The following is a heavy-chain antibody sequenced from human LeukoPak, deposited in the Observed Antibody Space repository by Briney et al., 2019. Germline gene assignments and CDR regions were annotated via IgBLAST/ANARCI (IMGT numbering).Heavy chain of an antibody. CDR2: ISAYNGNT. CDR1: GHTFTSYG. Sequence: ASVKVSCKASGHTFTSYGISWVRQAPGQGLEWMGWISAYNGNTNYAQKLQGRVTVTTDTSTSTAYMELRSLRSDDTAVYYCARALGYDILTGYYNSGSDYWGQGTLVTVSS. V-gene: IGHV1-18*01. J-gene: IGHJ4*02. D-gene: IGHD3-9*01. CDR3: ARALGYDILTGYYNSGSDY.